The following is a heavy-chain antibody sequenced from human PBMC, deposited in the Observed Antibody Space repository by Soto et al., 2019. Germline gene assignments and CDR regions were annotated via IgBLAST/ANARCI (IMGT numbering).Heavy chain of an antibody. V-gene: IGHV4-39*01. Sequence: KTSETLSLTCTVSGGSISSSSYYWGWIRQPPGKGLEWIGSIYYSGSTYYNPSLKSRVTISVDTSKNQFSLKLSSVTAADTAVYYCARLRARFYDFWSGYYTFDYYYGMDVWGQGTTVTVYS. CDR2: IYYSGST. CDR3: ARLRARFYDFWSGYYTFDYYYGMDV. J-gene: IGHJ6*02. CDR1: GGSISSSSYY. D-gene: IGHD3-3*01.